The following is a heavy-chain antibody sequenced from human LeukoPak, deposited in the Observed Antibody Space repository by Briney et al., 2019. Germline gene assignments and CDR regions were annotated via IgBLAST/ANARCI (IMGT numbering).Heavy chain of an antibody. CDR2: ISLDGNNE. CDR3: ASDLSGHWTYDY. J-gene: IGHJ4*01. D-gene: IGHD1-1*01. V-gene: IGHV3-30-3*01. CDR1: GFTFRNYY. Sequence: QTGGSLRLSCAASGFTFRNYYMHWVRQAPGKGLEWVAVISLDGNNEYYAYSVKGRFSLSRDNSMNTLYLQLNSLRTEDTAMYYCASDLSGHWTYDYWGQGTLVTVSS.